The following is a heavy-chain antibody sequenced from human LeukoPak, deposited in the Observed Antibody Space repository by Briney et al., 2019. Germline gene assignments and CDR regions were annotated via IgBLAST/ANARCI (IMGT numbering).Heavy chain of an antibody. D-gene: IGHD3-16*02. CDR2: INHSGST. CDR3: ARRNYDYVWGSYPPRFDP. CDR1: GGSFSGYY. Sequence: SETLSLTRAVYGGSFSGYYWSWIRQPPGKGLEWIGEINHSGSTNYNPSLKSRVTISVDTSKNQFSLKLSSVTAADTAVYYCARRNYDYVWGSYPPRFDPWGQGTLVTVSS. J-gene: IGHJ5*02. V-gene: IGHV4-34*01.